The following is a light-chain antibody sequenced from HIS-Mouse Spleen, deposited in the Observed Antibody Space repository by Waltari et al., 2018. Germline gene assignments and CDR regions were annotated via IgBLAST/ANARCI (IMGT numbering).Light chain of an antibody. J-gene: IGLJ3*02. Sequence: QSVLTQPPSVSAAPGQKVTISCSGSSSNIGNNYVSWYQQLPGPAPKLLIYDQKKLPSGIPDRFSGSQSGTSATLGITGLQTGAEADYYCGTWDSSLSAWVFGGGTKLTVL. CDR1: SSNIGNNY. CDR3: GTWDSSLSAWV. CDR2: DQK. V-gene: IGLV1-51*01.